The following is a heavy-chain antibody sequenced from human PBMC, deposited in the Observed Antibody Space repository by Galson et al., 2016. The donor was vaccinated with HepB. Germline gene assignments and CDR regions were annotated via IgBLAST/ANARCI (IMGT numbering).Heavy chain of an antibody. D-gene: IGHD3-16*01. V-gene: IGHV3-15*01. CDR2: AKSKTDGGTM. J-gene: IGHJ4*02. Sequence: SLRLSCAASGFTFRNAWMSWVRQAPGKGLEWDGRAKSKTDGGTMDYAAPVKGRFTISRDDSKNTLYLQMTSLRTDDTAMYYCTTPTTGEWGQGTLVTVSS. CDR1: GFTFRNAW. CDR3: TTPTTGE.